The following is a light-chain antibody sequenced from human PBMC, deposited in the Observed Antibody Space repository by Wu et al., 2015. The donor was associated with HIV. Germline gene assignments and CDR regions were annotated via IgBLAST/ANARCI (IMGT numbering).Light chain of an antibody. J-gene: IGKJ2*01. CDR3: QHYGTSPYT. CDR1: QSVSSNF. CDR2: GAS. Sequence: EIVLTQSPGTLSLSPGERATLSCRASQSVSSNFLAWYQHRPGQAPRLLIYGASNRATGIPDRFSGSGSGTDFTLTISRLEPEDFAVYYCQHYGTSPYTFGQGTKLEIK. V-gene: IGKV3-20*01.